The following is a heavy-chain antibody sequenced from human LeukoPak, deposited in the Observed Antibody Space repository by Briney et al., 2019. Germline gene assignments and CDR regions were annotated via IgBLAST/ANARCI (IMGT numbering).Heavy chain of an antibody. CDR2: IIPIFGTA. Sequence: SVKVSCKASGGTFSSYAISWVRQAPGQGLEWMGGIIPIFGTANYAQKFQGRVTITADESTSTAYMELSSLRSEDTAVYYCARDGPWGSGSYYKHYYYYMDVWGKGTTVTISS. J-gene: IGHJ6*03. D-gene: IGHD3-10*01. CDR1: GGTFSSYA. V-gene: IGHV1-69*01. CDR3: ARDGPWGSGSYYKHYYYYMDV.